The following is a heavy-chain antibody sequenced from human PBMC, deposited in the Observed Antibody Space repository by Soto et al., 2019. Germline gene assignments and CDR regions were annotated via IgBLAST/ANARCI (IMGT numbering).Heavy chain of an antibody. CDR3: ATEIGELLTDYYYYGMDV. D-gene: IGHD1-26*01. CDR1: GYTLTELS. J-gene: IGHJ6*02. Sequence: ASVKVSCKVSGYTLTELSMHWVRQAPGKGLEWMGGFDPEDGETIYAQKFQGRVTMTEDTSTDTAYMELSSLRSEDTAVYYCATEIGELLTDYYYYGMDVWGQGTTVTVSS. CDR2: FDPEDGET. V-gene: IGHV1-24*01.